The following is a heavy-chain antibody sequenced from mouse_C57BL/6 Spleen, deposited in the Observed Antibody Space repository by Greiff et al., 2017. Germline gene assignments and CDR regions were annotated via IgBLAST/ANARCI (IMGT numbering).Heavy chain of an antibody. Sequence: EVMLVESGGDLVKPGGSLKLSCAASGFTFSSYGMSWVRQTPDQRLEWVATISRGGSYTYYPDSVKGRFTISRDNAKNTLYLQMSSLTSEDTAMYYCARQGSNYEYAMDYWGQGTSVTVSS. CDR2: ISRGGSYT. J-gene: IGHJ4*01. CDR3: ARQGSNYEYAMDY. CDR1: GFTFSSYG. D-gene: IGHD2-5*01. V-gene: IGHV5-6*02.